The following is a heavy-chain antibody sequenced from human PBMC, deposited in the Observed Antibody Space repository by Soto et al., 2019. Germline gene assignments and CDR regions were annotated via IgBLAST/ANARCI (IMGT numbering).Heavy chain of an antibody. V-gene: IGHV3-23*01. J-gene: IGHJ4*02. D-gene: IGHD4-4*01. CDR3: AKDEGTSSTVFDY. Sequence: GGSLRLSCVASGFNFKAYAMGWVRQAPGKGLEWVSSITATDGNTYYADSVRGRFTISRDNSRNFLFLQMNGLRPEDSALYYCAKDEGTSSTVFDYWGQGTLVTVSS. CDR2: ITATDGNT. CDR1: GFNFKAYA.